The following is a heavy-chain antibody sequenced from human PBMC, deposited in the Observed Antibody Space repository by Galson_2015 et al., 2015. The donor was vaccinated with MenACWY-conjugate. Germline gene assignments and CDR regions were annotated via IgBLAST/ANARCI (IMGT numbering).Heavy chain of an antibody. Sequence: SLRLSCAASGFSVSSNFMTWVRQAPGKGLEWVSVIYSDALGATTHYSDSVKGRFTSSRDNSKNTLYLQMNSLRVEDTAVYYCAREGRHVGSYSELDYWGQGTLVTVSS. CDR3: AREGRHVGSYSELDY. CDR1: GFSVSSNF. J-gene: IGHJ4*02. D-gene: IGHD1-26*01. CDR2: IYSDALGATT. V-gene: IGHV3-53*01.